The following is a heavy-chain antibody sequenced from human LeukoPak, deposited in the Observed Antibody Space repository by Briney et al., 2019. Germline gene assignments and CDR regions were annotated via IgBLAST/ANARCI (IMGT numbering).Heavy chain of an antibody. D-gene: IGHD6-13*01. CDR1: GGTFISYA. CDR2: IIPIFGTA. J-gene: IGHJ5*02. CDR3: ARVAAAGTNWFDP. Sequence: SVKVSCKASGGTFISYAISWVRQAPGQGLEWMGGIIPIFGTANYAQKFQGRVTITADESTSTAYMELSSLRSEDTAVYYCARVAAAGTNWFDPWGQGTLVTVSS. V-gene: IGHV1-69*13.